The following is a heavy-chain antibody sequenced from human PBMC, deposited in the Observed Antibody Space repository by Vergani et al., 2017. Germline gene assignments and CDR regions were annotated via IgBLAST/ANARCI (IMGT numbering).Heavy chain of an antibody. Sequence: EVQLLESGGGLVQPGGSLRLSCAASGFTFSSYAMIWVRQAPGKGLEWVSAISGSGGSTYYADSVKGRFTISRDNSKNTLYLQMNSLRAEDTAVYYCAKTYDXWSGYYPYYYYYYGMDVWGQGTTVTVSS. V-gene: IGHV3-23*01. CDR2: ISGSGGST. J-gene: IGHJ6*02. CDR3: AKTYDXWSGYYPYYYYYYGMDV. CDR1: GFTFSSYA. D-gene: IGHD3-3*01.